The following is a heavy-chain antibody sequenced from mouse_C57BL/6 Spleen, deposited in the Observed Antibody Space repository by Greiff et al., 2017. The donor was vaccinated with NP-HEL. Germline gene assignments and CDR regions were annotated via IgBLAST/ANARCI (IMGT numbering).Heavy chain of an antibody. D-gene: IGHD2-3*01. V-gene: IGHV1-15*01. J-gene: IGHJ3*01. CDR2: IDPETGGT. CDR3: TRSDDGPLAY. CDR1: GYTFTDYE. Sequence: VQLQQSGAELVRPGASVTLSCKASGYTFTDYEMHWVKQTPVHGLEWIGAIDPETGGTAYNQKFKGKAILTADKSSSTAYMELRSLTSEDSAVYYCTRSDDGPLAYWGQGTLVTVSA.